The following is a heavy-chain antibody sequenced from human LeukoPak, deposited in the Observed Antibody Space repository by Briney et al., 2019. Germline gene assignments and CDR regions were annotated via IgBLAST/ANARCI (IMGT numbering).Heavy chain of an antibody. CDR1: GFTFFSTFG. D-gene: IGHD3-10*01. CDR2: IRYDGSIK. J-gene: IGHJ4*02. CDR3: ARVPVRGVMAN. V-gene: IGHV3-30*02. Sequence: GGSLRLSCAASGFTFFSTFGMHWVRQAPGKGLEWVAFIRYDGSIKYYADSVKGRFTISRDNSKNTLYLQMNSLRAEDTAVYYCARVPVRGVMANWGQGTLVTVSS.